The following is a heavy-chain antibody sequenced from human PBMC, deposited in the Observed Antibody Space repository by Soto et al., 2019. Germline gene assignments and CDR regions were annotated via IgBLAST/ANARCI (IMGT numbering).Heavy chain of an antibody. CDR2: IIPIFGTA. V-gene: IGHV1-69*12. J-gene: IGHJ4*02. CDR3: ARDVRGYYPGPYYFDY. CDR1: GGTFSSYA. Sequence: QVQLVQSGAAVKKPGSSVKVSCKASGGTFSSYAISWVRQAPGQGLEWMGGIIPIFGTANYAQKFQGRVTITADESTSTAYMELSSLRSEDTAVYYCARDVRGYYPGPYYFDYWGQGTLVTVSS. D-gene: IGHD1-26*01.